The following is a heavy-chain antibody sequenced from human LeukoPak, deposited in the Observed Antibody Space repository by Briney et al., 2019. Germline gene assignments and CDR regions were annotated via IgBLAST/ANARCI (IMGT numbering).Heavy chain of an antibody. Sequence: PGGSLRLSCAASGFTFSSYGMHWVRQAPGKGLEWVAVIWYDGGNKYYADSVKGRLTISRDNSKKTLYLQMNSLRAEDTAVYYCARGARAGYSSGWYIDYWGQGTLVTVSS. CDR1: GFTFSSYG. CDR2: IWYDGGNK. D-gene: IGHD6-19*01. CDR3: ARGARAGYSSGWYIDY. J-gene: IGHJ4*02. V-gene: IGHV3-33*01.